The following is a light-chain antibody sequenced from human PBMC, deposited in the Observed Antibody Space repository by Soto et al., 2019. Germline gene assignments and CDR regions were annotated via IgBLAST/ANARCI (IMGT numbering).Light chain of an antibody. V-gene: IGKV2-30*01. CDR3: MQETHWPPWT. CDR1: QSLLSSDGNNY. J-gene: IGKJ1*01. Sequence: DVVMTQSPLSLPVTLGQPASISCRSSQSLLSSDGNNYLNWFQQRPGQSPRRLIYKVSNRDSGGPDTFSGGGSCTEFTQRISGVEAEDVGISYCMQETHWPPWTFGQGTKVEIK. CDR2: KVS.